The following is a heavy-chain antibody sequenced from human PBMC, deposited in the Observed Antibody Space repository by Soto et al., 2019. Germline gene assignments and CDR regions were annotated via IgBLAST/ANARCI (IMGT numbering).Heavy chain of an antibody. CDR3: ARGGGSSSVLFDY. CDR2: INPSGGST. V-gene: IGHV1-46*01. CDR1: GYSFTTCY. Sequence: ASVKVSCKASGYSFTTCYIHWVRQAPGQGLEWMGIINPSGGSTTYAQKFQGRVTLTRDTSTSTVYMELSSLRSDDTAVYFCARGGGSSSVLFDYCGKGTLVT. D-gene: IGHD3-16*01. J-gene: IGHJ4*02.